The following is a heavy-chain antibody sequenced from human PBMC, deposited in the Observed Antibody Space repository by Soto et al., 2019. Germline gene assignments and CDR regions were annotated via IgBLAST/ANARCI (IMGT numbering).Heavy chain of an antibody. Sequence: ELVESGGGLVKPGGSLRLSCVASGFTFNTYTMNWVRHTPGKGLEWISSINSYSDYIWYADSVEGRFTISRDNAKRWVVGEGRGGRGGGGGVDDGAGESGACRRGLMRGRCAGLGVWGQG. D-gene: IGHD3-16*01. CDR3: AGESGACRRGLMRGRCAGLGV. CDR2: INSYSDYI. J-gene: IGHJ6*01. V-gene: IGHV3-21*02. CDR1: GFTFNTYT.